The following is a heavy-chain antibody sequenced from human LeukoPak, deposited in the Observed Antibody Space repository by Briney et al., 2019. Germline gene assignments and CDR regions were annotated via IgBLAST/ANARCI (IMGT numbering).Heavy chain of an antibody. CDR2: VNSDEGIT. Sequence: GGSLRLSCAASGFTFSSYWVHWVRQAPGKGLVWVLRVNSDEGITTYADSVNGRFTISRDNAKNTLYLQMKSLRAEDTAVYYCARGHLPTPRSAMDVWGQGTTVTVSS. V-gene: IGHV3-74*01. D-gene: IGHD3-3*02. CDR3: ARGHLPTPRSAMDV. J-gene: IGHJ6*02. CDR1: GFTFSSYW.